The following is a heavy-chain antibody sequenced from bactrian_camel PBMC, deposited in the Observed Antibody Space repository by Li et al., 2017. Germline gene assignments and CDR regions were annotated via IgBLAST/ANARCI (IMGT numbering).Heavy chain of an antibody. J-gene: IGHJ6*01. CDR3: AAGGRILNGEHCLRDFDV. CDR2: ILFNTSTT. Sequence: HVQLVESGGGSVQTGDSLRLSCTYNGYIPRSAFITWFRQAPGKEREGVATILFNTSTTRHADWTEGRFWISQDKANNTLYLQMDNLKPEDTAVYICAAGGRILNGEHCLRDFDVWGQGTQVTVS. D-gene: IGHD5*01. V-gene: IGHV3-2*01. CDR1: GYIPRSAF.